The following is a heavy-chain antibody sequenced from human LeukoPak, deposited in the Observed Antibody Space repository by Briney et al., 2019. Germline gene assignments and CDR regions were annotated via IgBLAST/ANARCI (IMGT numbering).Heavy chain of an antibody. V-gene: IGHV1-8*02. D-gene: IGHD6-13*01. Sequence: ASVKVSCKASGYTFTSYGISWVRQAPGQGLEWMGWMNPNSGNTGYAQKFQGRVTMTRNTSISTAYMELSSLRSEDTAVYYCARVGHSSSWRDAFDIWGQGTMVTVSS. CDR2: MNPNSGNT. CDR1: GYTFTSYG. J-gene: IGHJ3*02. CDR3: ARVGHSSSWRDAFDI.